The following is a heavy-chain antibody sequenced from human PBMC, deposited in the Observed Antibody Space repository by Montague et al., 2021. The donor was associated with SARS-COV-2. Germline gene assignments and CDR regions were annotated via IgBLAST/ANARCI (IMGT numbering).Heavy chain of an antibody. CDR3: ARVGRQQLVRLSGMDV. J-gene: IGHJ6*02. D-gene: IGHD6-13*01. Sequence: SETLSLTCTVSGGSISSSSYYWGWIRQPPGKGLEWIGSIYYSGSTYYNPSLESRVTISVDTSKNQFSLKLSSVTVADTAVYYCARVGRQQLVRLSGMDVWGQGTTVTVSS. CDR2: IYYSGST. V-gene: IGHV4-39*07. CDR1: GGSISSSSYY.